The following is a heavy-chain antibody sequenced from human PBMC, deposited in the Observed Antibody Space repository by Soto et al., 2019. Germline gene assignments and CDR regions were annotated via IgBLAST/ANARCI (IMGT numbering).Heavy chain of an antibody. CDR1: GFTFSSYA. D-gene: IGHD2-2*01. CDR2: ISGSGGST. V-gene: IGHV3-23*01. Sequence: GGSLRLSCAASGFTFSSYAMSWVRQAPGKGLEWVSAISGSGGSTYYADSVKGRFTISTDNSKNTLYLQMNSLRAEDTAVYYCAKDAIVVVPAAQYYYYYYYMDVWGKGTTVTVSS. J-gene: IGHJ6*03. CDR3: AKDAIVVVPAAQYYYYYYYMDV.